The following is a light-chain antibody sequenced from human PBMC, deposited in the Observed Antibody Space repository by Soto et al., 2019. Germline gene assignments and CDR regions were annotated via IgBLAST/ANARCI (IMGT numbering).Light chain of an antibody. J-gene: IGKJ1*01. CDR2: GVS. Sequence: EIVLTQSPGTLSLSPGERATLSCRASLSVSSNYLAWYQQKPGQAPRLLMYGVSSRATGIPDRFSGSGSGTDFTLTISRLEPEDFAVYYCLQYGSSPWTFGQGTKVEIK. CDR1: LSVSSNY. CDR3: LQYGSSPWT. V-gene: IGKV3-20*01.